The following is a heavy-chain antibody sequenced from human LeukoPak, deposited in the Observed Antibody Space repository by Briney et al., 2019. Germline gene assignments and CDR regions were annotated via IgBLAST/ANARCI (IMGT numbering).Heavy chain of an antibody. V-gene: IGHV4-39*01. CDR2: IYYSGST. J-gene: IGHJ4*02. CDR3: ARRSSGYIDY. CDR1: GGPISSSSYY. D-gene: IGHD3-22*01. Sequence: SETLSLTCTVSGGPISSSSYYWGWIRQPPGTGLEWIGSIYYSGSTYYNPSLKSRVTISVDTSKNQFSLKLSSVTAADTAVYYCARRSSGYIDYWGQGTLVTVSS.